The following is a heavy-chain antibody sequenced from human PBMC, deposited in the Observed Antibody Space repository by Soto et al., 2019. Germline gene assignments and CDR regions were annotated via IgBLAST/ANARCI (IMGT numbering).Heavy chain of an antibody. CDR1: GYTFTSYG. CDR2: LSAYNGDT. Sequence: QVQLVQSGAEVKKPGASVKVSCKASGYTFTSYGISWVRQAPGQGLEWMGWLSAYNGDTNYGQKLQGRVTMTIDTSTITAYMELRSLRSDDTAVYYCARINYYDSSGYYRLDYWGQGTLVTVSS. CDR3: ARINYYDSSGYYRLDY. J-gene: IGHJ4*02. V-gene: IGHV1-18*01. D-gene: IGHD3-22*01.